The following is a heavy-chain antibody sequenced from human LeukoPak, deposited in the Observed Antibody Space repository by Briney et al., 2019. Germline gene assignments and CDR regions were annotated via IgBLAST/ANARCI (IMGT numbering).Heavy chain of an antibody. J-gene: IGHJ4*02. CDR2: ITASGPTT. CDR1: GFXLTTYA. V-gene: IGHV3-23*01. CDR3: AKGSGSGGWDY. D-gene: IGHD2-15*01. Sequence: GGSLRLSCAASGFXLTTYAITWVRQAPGKGLEWVSGITASGPTTYYADSVKGRFTFSRDNSKNTVYLEMNSLRAEDTAIYYCAKGSGSGGWDYWGQGTLVTVSS.